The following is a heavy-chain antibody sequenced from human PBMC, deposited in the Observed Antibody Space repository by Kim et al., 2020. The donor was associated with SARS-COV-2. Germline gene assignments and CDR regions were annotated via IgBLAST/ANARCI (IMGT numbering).Heavy chain of an antibody. V-gene: IGHV4-34*01. CDR1: GGSFSGYY. CDR3: ARGLVRELPPMRYFQH. D-gene: IGHD1-26*01. CDR2: INHSGST. J-gene: IGHJ1*01. Sequence: SETLSLTCAVYGGSFSGYYWSWIRQPPGKGLEWIGEINHSGSTNYNPSLKSRVTISVDTSKNQFSLKLSSVTAADTAVYYCARGLVRELPPMRYFQHWGQGTLVTVSS.